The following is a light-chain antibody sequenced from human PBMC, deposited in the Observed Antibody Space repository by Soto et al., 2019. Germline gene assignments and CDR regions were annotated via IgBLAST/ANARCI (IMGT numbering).Light chain of an antibody. CDR3: QAWESSTVV. CDR2: EDT. J-gene: IGLJ2*01. V-gene: IGLV3-1*01. CDR1: ELGDKY. Sequence: SYELTQPPSVSVSPGQTATVTCSGDELGDKYACWYQQRPGQSPVLVIYEDTKRPSGIPERFSGSNSGNTATLTISGTHAMDEADYYCQAWESSTVVFGGGTKLTVL.